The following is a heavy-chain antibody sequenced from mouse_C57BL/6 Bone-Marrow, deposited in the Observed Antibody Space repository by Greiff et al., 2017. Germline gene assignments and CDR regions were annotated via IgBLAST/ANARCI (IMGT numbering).Heavy chain of an antibody. CDR3: AELTGRFAY. D-gene: IGHD4-1*01. V-gene: IGHV1-26*01. Sequence: VQLQQSGPELVKPGASVKISCKASGYTFTDYYMNWVKQSHGKSLEWIGDINPNNGGTSYNQKFKGKATLTVDKSSSTAYMELRSLTSEDSAVYYCAELTGRFAYWGQGTLVTVSA. CDR2: INPNNGGT. CDR1: GYTFTDYY. J-gene: IGHJ3*01.